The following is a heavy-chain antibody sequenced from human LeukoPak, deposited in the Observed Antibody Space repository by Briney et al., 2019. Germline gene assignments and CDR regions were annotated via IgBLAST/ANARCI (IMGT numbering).Heavy chain of an antibody. CDR3: ARGRNAYYYYGMDV. J-gene: IGHJ6*04. V-gene: IGHV3-30*04. CDR1: GFTFSSYA. Sequence: PGGSLRLSCAASGFTFSSYAMHWVRQAPGKGLEWVAVTSYDGSNKYYADSVKGRFTISRDNSKNTLYLQMNSLRAEDTAVYYCARGRNAYYYYGMDVWGKGTTVTVSS. CDR2: TSYDGSNK.